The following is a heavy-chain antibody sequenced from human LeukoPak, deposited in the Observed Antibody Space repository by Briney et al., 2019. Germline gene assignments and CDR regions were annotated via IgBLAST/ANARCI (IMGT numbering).Heavy chain of an antibody. Sequence: SVKVSCKASGGTFSSYAISWVRQAPGQGLEWMGRIIPILGIANYAQKLQGRVTITADKSTSTAYMELSSLRSEDTAVYYCAGPGDSSSWYVWWFDPWGQGTLVTVSS. CDR2: IIPILGIA. D-gene: IGHD6-13*01. CDR3: AGPGDSSSWYVWWFDP. V-gene: IGHV1-69*04. J-gene: IGHJ5*02. CDR1: GGTFSSYA.